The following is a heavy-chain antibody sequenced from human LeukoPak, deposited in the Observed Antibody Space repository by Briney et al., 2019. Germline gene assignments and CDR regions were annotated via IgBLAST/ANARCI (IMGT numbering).Heavy chain of an antibody. D-gene: IGHD3-16*01. CDR1: GGSFSGYY. V-gene: IGHV4-34*01. CDR2: INHSGST. Sequence: SETLSLTCAVYGGSFSGYYWSWIRQPPGKGLEWIGEINHSGSTNYNPSLKSRVTISVDTSKNQFSLKLSSVTAADTAVYYCARRYVWGSIDYWGQGTLVTVSS. J-gene: IGHJ4*02. CDR3: ARRYVWGSIDY.